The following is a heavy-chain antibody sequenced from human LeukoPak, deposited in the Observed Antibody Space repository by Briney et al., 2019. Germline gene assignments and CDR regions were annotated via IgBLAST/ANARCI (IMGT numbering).Heavy chain of an antibody. D-gene: IGHD5-18*01. CDR1: GGTFSSYA. V-gene: IGHV1-69*04. J-gene: IGHJ4*02. Sequence: GASVKVSCKASGGTFSSYAISWVRQAPGQGLEWMGRIIPILGIANYAQKFQGRVTITADKSTSTAYMELSSLRSEDTAVYYCATPGEADTAMAIFDYWGQGTLVTVSS. CDR2: IIPILGIA. CDR3: ATPGEADTAMAIFDY.